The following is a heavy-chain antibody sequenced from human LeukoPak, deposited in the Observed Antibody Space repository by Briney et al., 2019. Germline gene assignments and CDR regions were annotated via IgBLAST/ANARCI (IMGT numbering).Heavy chain of an antibody. V-gene: IGHV3-11*01. Sequence: GGSLRLSCAASGFTFSDSYMSWIRQAPGKGLEWVSYISSNSYTIFYGDSVKGRFTISRDNAKNSLYLQMNSLGADDTAVYYCARARGVVVTAIPEYSQHWGQGTLVTVSS. J-gene: IGHJ1*01. CDR2: ISSNSYTI. CDR3: ARARGVVVTAIPEYSQH. CDR1: GFTFSDSY. D-gene: IGHD2-21*02.